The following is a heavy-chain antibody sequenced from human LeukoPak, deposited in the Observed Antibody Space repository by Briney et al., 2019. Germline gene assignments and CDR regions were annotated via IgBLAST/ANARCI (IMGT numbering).Heavy chain of an antibody. J-gene: IGHJ5*02. CDR3: ARDSPVTAGPFDP. CDR2: IWSDGGDK. V-gene: IGHV3-33*01. Sequence: AGGSLRLSCAASGFIFSNYVMHWVRQAPGKGLEWVALIWSDGGDKYYADSVKGRFTISRDNSKKTLYLQMNSLRAEDTAVYYCARDSPVTAGPFDPWGQGTLVTVSS. CDR1: GFIFSNYV. D-gene: IGHD4-11*01.